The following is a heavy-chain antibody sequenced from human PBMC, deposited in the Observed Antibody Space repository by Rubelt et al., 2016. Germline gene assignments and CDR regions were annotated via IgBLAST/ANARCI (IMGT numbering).Heavy chain of an antibody. V-gene: IGHV4-34*01. CDR1: GGSFSGYY. J-gene: IGHJ4*02. D-gene: IGHD3-10*02. CDR3: ARDSKYGERGFDY. Sequence: QVQLQQWGAGLLKPSETLSLTCAVYGGSFSGYYWSWIRQPPGKGLEWIGYIYYSGRTYYNPSLKSRVTISVDTSKNQFSRKLSAVTAAETAVYYCARDSKYGERGFDYWGQGTLVTVSS. CDR2: IYYSGRT.